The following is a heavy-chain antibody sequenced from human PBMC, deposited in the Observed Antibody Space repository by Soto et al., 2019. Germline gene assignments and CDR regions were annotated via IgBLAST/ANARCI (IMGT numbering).Heavy chain of an antibody. D-gene: IGHD2-8*01. V-gene: IGHV4-59*01. CDR3: ASGTRYCTNGVCYRLGNYYYYYMGV. CDR2: IYYSGST. Sequence: PSETLSLTCTVSGGSISSYYWSWIRQPPGKGLEWIGYIYYSGSTNYNPSLKSRVTISVDTSKNQFSLKLSSVTAADTAVYYCASGTRYCTNGVCYRLGNYYYYYMGVWGKGTTVTVSS. J-gene: IGHJ6*03. CDR1: GGSISSYY.